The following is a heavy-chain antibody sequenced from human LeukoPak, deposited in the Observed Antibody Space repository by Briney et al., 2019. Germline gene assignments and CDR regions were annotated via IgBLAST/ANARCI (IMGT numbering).Heavy chain of an antibody. CDR1: GFTVTRNF. CDR3: ARGGSDDWKRFDS. Sequence: PGGSLRLSCAASGFTVTRNFMSWVRQAPGKGLEWVSVIYSDGNTYYADSVKGRFTVSRDTSKNTMSLQMNSLTGEDTAVYYCARGGSDDWKRFDSWGQGTLVTVSP. D-gene: IGHD1-1*01. CDR2: IYSDGNT. V-gene: IGHV3-53*01. J-gene: IGHJ4*02.